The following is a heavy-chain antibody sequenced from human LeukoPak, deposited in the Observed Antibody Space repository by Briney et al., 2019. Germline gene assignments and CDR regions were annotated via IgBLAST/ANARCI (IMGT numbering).Heavy chain of an antibody. CDR3: ARDHLSY. CDR1: GFNFNTYS. J-gene: IGHJ4*02. Sequence: PGGSLRLSCAASGFNFNTYSMNRVRQAPGKGLEWLSYISSGSSTIYYADSVKGRFTISRDNAKNSLYLQMNSLRDEDTAVYYCARDHLSYWGQGTLVTVSS. V-gene: IGHV3-48*02. CDR2: ISSGSSTI. D-gene: IGHD2/OR15-2a*01.